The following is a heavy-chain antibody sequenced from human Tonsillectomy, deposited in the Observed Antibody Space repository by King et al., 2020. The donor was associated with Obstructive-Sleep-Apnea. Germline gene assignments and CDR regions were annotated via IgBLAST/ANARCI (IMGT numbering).Heavy chain of an antibody. Sequence: DVQLVESGGGLVQPGRSLRLSCAASGFTFDDYAMHWVRQAPGKGLEWVSGISWNSGNIGYAGSVKGRFTISRDNAKNSLYLQMNSLRAEDTALYYCAKAPYSMTTTSFFADYWGQGTLVTVSS. CDR2: ISWNSGNI. CDR3: AKAPYSMTTTSFFADY. D-gene: IGHD1-26*01. CDR1: GFTFDDYA. V-gene: IGHV3-9*01. J-gene: IGHJ4*02.